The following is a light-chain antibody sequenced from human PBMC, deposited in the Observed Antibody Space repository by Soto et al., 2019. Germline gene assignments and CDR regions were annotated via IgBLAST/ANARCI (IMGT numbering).Light chain of an antibody. Sequence: QSVLTQPPSASGSPGQSVTISCTGTNNDIGGYNYVSWYERHPGKAPKLMIYDVNKRPSGVPDRFSGSKSGNTASLTVSGLQAEDEADYYCSSYAGSNNLVFGGGTKLTVL. CDR2: DVN. V-gene: IGLV2-8*01. CDR1: NNDIGGYNY. CDR3: SSYAGSNNLV. J-gene: IGLJ2*01.